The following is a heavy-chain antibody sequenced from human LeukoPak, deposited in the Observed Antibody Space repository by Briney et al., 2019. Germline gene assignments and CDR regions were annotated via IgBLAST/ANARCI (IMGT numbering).Heavy chain of an antibody. V-gene: IGHV1-3*03. CDR3: ARGRADIYYYYYMDV. D-gene: IGHD6-19*01. Sequence: ASVKVSCKASGYTSTSYAMHWVRQAPGQRLEWMGWINAGNGNTKYSQEFQGRVTITRDTSASTAYMELSSLRSEDMAVYYCARGRADIYYYYYMDVWGKGTTVTVSS. J-gene: IGHJ6*03. CDR1: GYTSTSYA. CDR2: INAGNGNT.